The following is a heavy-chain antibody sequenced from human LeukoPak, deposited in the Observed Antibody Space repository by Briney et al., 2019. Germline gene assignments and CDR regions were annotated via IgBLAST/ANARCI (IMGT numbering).Heavy chain of an antibody. V-gene: IGHV3-7*01. CDR2: IKQDGSEK. J-gene: IGHJ4*02. CDR3: AREGVDYYGDHQENFDY. D-gene: IGHD4-17*01. CDR1: GFTFSSYW. Sequence: PGGSLRLSCAASGFTFSSYWMSWVRQAPGKGLEWVANIKQDGSEKYYVDSVKGRFTISRDNAKNSLYLQMSSLRAEDTAVYYCAREGVDYYGDHQENFDYWGQGTLVTVSS.